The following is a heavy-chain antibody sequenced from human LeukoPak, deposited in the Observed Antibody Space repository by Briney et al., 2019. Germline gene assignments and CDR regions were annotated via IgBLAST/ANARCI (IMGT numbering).Heavy chain of an antibody. J-gene: IGHJ6*04. V-gene: IGHV3-23*01. D-gene: IGHD2-2*01. CDR1: GFTFSSYA. Sequence: GGSLRLSCAASGFTFSSYAMSWARQAPGKGLEWVSAISGSGGSTYYADSVKGRFTISRDNSKNTLYLQMNSLRAEDMAVYYCANAIYYYYGMDVWGKGTTVTVSS. CDR3: ANAIYYYYGMDV. CDR2: ISGSGGST.